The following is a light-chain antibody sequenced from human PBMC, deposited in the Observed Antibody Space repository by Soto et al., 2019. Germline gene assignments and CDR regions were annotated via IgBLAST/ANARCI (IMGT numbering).Light chain of an antibody. CDR2: GAS. Sequence: IVMAQSPATLSVSPGERATRSGRASQSVSSNLAWYQQKPGQAPRLLLYGASTRATGIPATFSGSGSGTAFTLTISSLQSEDFAVYYCQQYDNWPPITFGQGTRLEI. CDR3: QQYDNWPPIT. CDR1: QSVSSN. V-gene: IGKV3-15*01. J-gene: IGKJ5*01.